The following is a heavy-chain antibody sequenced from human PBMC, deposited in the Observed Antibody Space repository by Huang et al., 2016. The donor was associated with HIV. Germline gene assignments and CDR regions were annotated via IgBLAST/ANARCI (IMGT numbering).Heavy chain of an antibody. CDR1: TFRFGGYW. D-gene: IGHD1-7*01. CDR3: ATKTAAMDI. V-gene: IGHV3-7*01. CDR2: NKQDESEK. Sequence: VESGGRLVQPGGSIRLSCVGSTFRFGGYWMRWVWQCRGKGLEWGANNKQDESEKYYVDSVKGRFNISRDNAKKVLFLEMNNVRVEDTATYYCATKTAAMDIWGQGTTVTVS. J-gene: IGHJ6*02.